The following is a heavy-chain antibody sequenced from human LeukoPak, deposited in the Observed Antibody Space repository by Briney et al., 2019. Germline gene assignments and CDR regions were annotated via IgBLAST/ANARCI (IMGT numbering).Heavy chain of an antibody. CDR2: IYSGGST. CDR3: ARRDSGSYYFSY. Sequence: GGSLRLSCAASGFTVSSNYMSRVRQAPGKGLEWVSVIYSGGSTYYADSVKGRFTISRDNSKNTLYLQMNSLRAEDTAVYYCARRDSGSYYFSYWGQGTLVTVSS. CDR1: GFTVSSNY. J-gene: IGHJ4*02. D-gene: IGHD1-26*01. V-gene: IGHV3-53*01.